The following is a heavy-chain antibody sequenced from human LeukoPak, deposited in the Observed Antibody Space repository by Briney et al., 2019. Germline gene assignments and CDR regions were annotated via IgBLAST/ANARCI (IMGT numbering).Heavy chain of an antibody. Sequence: GGSLRLSCAASGFTFSSYAMHWVRQAPGKGLEWVAVIWYDGSNQCYADSVKGRFTLSRDNSKNTLYLQMNSLRAEDTAVYYCARVRFLEWLLSGDYWGQGTLVTVSS. CDR3: ARVRFLEWLLSGDY. J-gene: IGHJ4*02. CDR2: IWYDGSNQ. CDR1: GFTFSSYA. D-gene: IGHD3-3*01. V-gene: IGHV3-33*01.